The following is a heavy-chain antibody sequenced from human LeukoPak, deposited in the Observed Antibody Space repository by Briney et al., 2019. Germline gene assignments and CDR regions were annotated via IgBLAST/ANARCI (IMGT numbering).Heavy chain of an antibody. CDR2: IKQDGSEK. J-gene: IGHJ4*02. V-gene: IGHV3-7*03. Sequence: GGSLRLSCVASGFTLSTYWMSWVRQAPGKGLEWVASIKQDGSEKYYVDSVKGRFDISRDNAKNSLYLQMNSLGVEDTAVYYCAKTRPLDSSSWSHGDYWGQGTLVTVSS. CDR1: GFTLSTYW. D-gene: IGHD6-13*01. CDR3: AKTRPLDSSSWSHGDY.